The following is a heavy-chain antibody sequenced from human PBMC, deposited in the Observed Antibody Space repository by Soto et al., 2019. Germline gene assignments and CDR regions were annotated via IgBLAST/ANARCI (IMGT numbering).Heavy chain of an antibody. CDR1: GYTFTGYG. CDR3: ARDMPPVLRFLEWLRRGMDV. J-gene: IGHJ6*02. V-gene: IGHV1-18*01. CDR2: ISAYNGNT. D-gene: IGHD3-3*01. Sequence: ASVKVSCKASGYTFTGYGISWVQQAPGQGLEWMGWISAYNGNTNYAQKLQGRVTMTTDTSTSTAYMELRSLRSDDTAVYYCARDMPPVLRFLEWLRRGMDVWGQGTTVTVSS.